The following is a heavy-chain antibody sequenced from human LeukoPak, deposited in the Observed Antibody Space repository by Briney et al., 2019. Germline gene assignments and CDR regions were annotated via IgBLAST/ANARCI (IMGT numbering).Heavy chain of an antibody. CDR2: NYYSGST. CDR1: GGSISSSSYY. CDR3: DMVGGDDAFYI. Sequence: SEPLSLTCTVSGGSISSSSYYWRWIPQPPGKGLEWIGSNYYSGSTYYHPSLKSRVPITVYTSKNQFSLKLSSVTAADTAVYFGDMVGGDDAFYIWGQRTMVSVSS. D-gene: IGHD1-26*01. J-gene: IGHJ3*02. V-gene: IGHV4-39*01.